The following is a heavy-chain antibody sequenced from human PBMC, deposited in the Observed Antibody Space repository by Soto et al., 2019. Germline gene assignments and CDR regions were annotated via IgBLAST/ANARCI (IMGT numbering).Heavy chain of an antibody. J-gene: IGHJ6*02. V-gene: IGHV4-59*01. Sequence: SETLSLTCTVSGGSISSYYWSWIRQPPGKGLEWIGYIYYSGSTNYNPSLRSRVTISVDTSKNQFSLKLSSVTAADTAVYYCARDGAIRSYYGMDVWGQGTTVTVSS. CDR1: GGSISSYY. CDR2: IYYSGST. D-gene: IGHD2-21*01. CDR3: ARDGAIRSYYGMDV.